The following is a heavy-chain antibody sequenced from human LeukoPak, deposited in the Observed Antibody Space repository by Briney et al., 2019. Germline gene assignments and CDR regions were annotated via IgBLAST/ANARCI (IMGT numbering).Heavy chain of an antibody. Sequence: SETLFLTCAVYGGSFSGYYWSWIRQPPGKGLEWIGEINHSGSTNYNPSLKSRVTISVDTSKNQFSLKLSSVAAADTAVYYCARVTYYDFWSGSRPHYFDYWGQGTLVTVSS. CDR1: GGSFSGYY. CDR2: INHSGST. CDR3: ARVTYYDFWSGSRPHYFDY. D-gene: IGHD3-3*01. J-gene: IGHJ4*02. V-gene: IGHV4-34*01.